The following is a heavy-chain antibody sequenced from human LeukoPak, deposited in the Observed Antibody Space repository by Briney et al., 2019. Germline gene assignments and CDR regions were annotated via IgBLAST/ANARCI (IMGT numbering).Heavy chain of an antibody. CDR2: INGDGSKT. D-gene: IGHD2-21*02. Sequence: PGGSLRLSCAASGFSFGNFWMHWVRRAPGKGLLWVSRINGDGSKTDYADSVKGRFTISRDNAKNTLYLQMSSLRDEDTAVYYCARTSYCSGDCHLHFDYWGQGTLVTVSS. CDR1: GFSFGNFW. CDR3: ARTSYCSGDCHLHFDY. J-gene: IGHJ4*02. V-gene: IGHV3-74*01.